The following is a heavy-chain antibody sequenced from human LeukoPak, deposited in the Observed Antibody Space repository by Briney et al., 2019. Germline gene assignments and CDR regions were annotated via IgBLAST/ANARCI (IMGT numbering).Heavy chain of an antibody. J-gene: IGHJ3*02. CDR3: ARASSKQLAGYLPDGFDI. CDR1: GFTFSNYA. D-gene: IGHD3-9*01. Sequence: GGSLRLSCAGSGFTFSNYAMTWVRQAPGKGLEWVSTISGNAANTYYADSVKGRFTISRDNAKNSLSLQMNSLRADDAAVYYCARASSKQLAGYLPDGFDIWGQGTMVTVSS. V-gene: IGHV3-23*01. CDR2: ISGNAANT.